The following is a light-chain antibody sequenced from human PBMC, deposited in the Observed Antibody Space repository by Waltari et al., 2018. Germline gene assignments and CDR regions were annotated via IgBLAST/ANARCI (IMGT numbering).Light chain of an antibody. CDR2: DAS. Sequence: EIVLTQSPATLSLSPGERATLSCRASQSVGTSLAWFQHKPGQAPSLLIFDASDRAAGIPDRFSGSGSGTDFTLTITSLETEDVATYYCQHRGNWRPTFGQGTKV. CDR1: QSVGTS. J-gene: IGKJ1*01. CDR3: QHRGNWRPT. V-gene: IGKV3-11*01.